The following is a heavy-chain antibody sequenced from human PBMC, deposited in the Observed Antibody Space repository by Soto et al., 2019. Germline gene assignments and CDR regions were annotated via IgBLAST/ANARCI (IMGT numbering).Heavy chain of an antibody. J-gene: IGHJ4*02. D-gene: IGHD5-18*01. CDR2: ISSSSSYI. CDR3: ARDQPGYSYGYGLGY. V-gene: IGHV3-21*01. Sequence: GGSLRLSCAASGFTFSSYSMDWVRQAPGKGLEWVSSISSSSSYIYYADSVKGRFTISRDNAKNSLYLQMNSLRAEDTAVYYCARDQPGYSYGYGLGYWGQGTLVTVSS. CDR1: GFTFSSYS.